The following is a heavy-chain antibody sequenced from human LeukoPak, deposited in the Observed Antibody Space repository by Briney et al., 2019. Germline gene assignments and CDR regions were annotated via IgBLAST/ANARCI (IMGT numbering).Heavy chain of an antibody. V-gene: IGHV4-38-2*02. CDR2: IHHSGRT. D-gene: IGHD3-3*01. CDR1: GYSISSDYY. CDR3: ARDHLANLASRLFDP. J-gene: IGHJ5*02. Sequence: SETLSLTCTVSGYSISSDYYWGWIRPPPGKGLEWIGSIHHSGRTYYNPSLKSRVTISVDTSKNQFSLKLSSVTAADTAVYYCARDHLANLASRLFDPWGQGTLVTVSS.